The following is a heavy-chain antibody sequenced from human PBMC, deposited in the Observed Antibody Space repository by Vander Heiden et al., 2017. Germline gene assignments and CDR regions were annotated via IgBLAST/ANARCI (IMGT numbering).Heavy chain of an antibody. CDR1: GYTFTSYG. V-gene: IGHV1-18*01. D-gene: IGHD2-15*01. CDR2: ISAYNGNT. Sequence: QVQLVQSGAEVKKPGASVKVSCKASGYTFTSYGISWVRQAPGQGLEGMGGISAYNGNTNYAQKLQGRVTMTTDTSTSTAYRELRSLRSDDTAVYYWARDVWGCSGGSCYRPYYYYGMDVWGQGTTVTVSS. J-gene: IGHJ6*02. CDR3: ARDVWGCSGGSCYRPYYYYGMDV.